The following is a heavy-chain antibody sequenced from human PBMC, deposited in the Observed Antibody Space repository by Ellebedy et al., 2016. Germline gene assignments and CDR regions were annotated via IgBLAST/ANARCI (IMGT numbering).Heavy chain of an antibody. CDR3: AREVYYDSSGYNYSFDY. CDR2: IYYSGST. Sequence: SETLSLXXTVSGGSVSSGSYYWSWIRQPPGKGLEWIGYIYYSGSTNYNPSLKSRVSISVDKSKNQFSLKLSSVTAADTAVYYCAREVYYDSSGYNYSFDYWGQGTLVTVSS. V-gene: IGHV4-61*01. CDR1: GGSVSSGSYY. D-gene: IGHD3-22*01. J-gene: IGHJ4*02.